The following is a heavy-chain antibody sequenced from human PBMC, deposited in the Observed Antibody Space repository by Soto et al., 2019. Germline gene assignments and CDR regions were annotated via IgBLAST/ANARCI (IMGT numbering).Heavy chain of an antibody. V-gene: IGHV3-7*03. CDR3: ARYFRGSGRYFFDY. D-gene: IGHD6-19*01. CDR2: INQDGGGT. CDR1: GFTFISSF. J-gene: IGHJ4*02. Sequence: GGSLRLSCVASGFTFISSFMGWVRQSPGKGLEWVANINQDGGGTYYVDSVEGRFTISRDNAKDSLYLQMNSLRGEDTAVYYCARYFRGSGRYFFDYWGQGTLVTVSS.